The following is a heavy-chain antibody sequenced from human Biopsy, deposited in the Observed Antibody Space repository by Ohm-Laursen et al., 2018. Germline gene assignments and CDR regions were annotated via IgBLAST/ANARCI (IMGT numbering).Heavy chain of an antibody. CDR2: VHKSGNT. Sequence: TLSLTCTVSGVSMNTGTYYWTWIRQNPATGLEWIGYVHKSGNTLYNPSLKSRLSISVDTSKNQFSLKLNSVTAADTAVYYCARAGTAINGNSLGFDPWGQGTLVTVSS. V-gene: IGHV4-31*03. CDR1: GVSMNTGTYY. J-gene: IGHJ5*02. D-gene: IGHD1-20*01. CDR3: ARAGTAINGNSLGFDP.